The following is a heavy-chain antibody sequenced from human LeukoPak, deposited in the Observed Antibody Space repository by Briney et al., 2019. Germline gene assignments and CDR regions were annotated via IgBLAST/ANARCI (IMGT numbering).Heavy chain of an antibody. CDR1: GFTFSSHW. D-gene: IGHD3-9*01. CDR2: IKQDGSEK. V-gene: IGHV3-7*01. CDR3: ARVRDYDILTGYYTGTYYFDY. Sequence: PGGSLRLSCAASGFTFSSHWMSRVRQAPGKGLEWVANIKQDGSEKYYVDSVKGRFTISRDNAKNSLYLQMNSLRAEDTAVYYCARVRDYDILTGYYTGTYYFDYWGQGTLVTVSS. J-gene: IGHJ4*02.